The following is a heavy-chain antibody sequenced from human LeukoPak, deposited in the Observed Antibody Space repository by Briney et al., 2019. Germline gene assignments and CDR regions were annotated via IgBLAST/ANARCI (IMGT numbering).Heavy chain of an antibody. CDR3: AKQLGYCSDGSCYFPY. J-gene: IGHJ4*02. Sequence: GGSLRLSCAASGFTFSSYVMSWVRQAPGKGLEWVSVISGSGDSTYYADSVKGRFTISRDNSKSTLCLQMNSLRAEDTAVYYCAKQLGYCSDGSCYFPYWGQGTLVTVSS. D-gene: IGHD2-15*01. V-gene: IGHV3-23*01. CDR2: ISGSGDST. CDR1: GFTFSSYV.